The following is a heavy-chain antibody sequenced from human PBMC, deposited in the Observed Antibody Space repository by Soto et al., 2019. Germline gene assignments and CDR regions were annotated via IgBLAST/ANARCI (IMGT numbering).Heavy chain of an antibody. CDR3: TTSPHWGEFDY. Sequence: EVQLLESGGGLVQPGGSLRLSCAASGFTFSSYAMSWVRQAPGKGLEWVSAISGSGGGTYYADSVKGRFTISRDNSKNTLYLRMNSLRAEDTAVYYCTTSPHWGEFDYWGQGTLVTVSS. CDR2: ISGSGGGT. J-gene: IGHJ4*02. V-gene: IGHV3-23*01. D-gene: IGHD3-16*01. CDR1: GFTFSSYA.